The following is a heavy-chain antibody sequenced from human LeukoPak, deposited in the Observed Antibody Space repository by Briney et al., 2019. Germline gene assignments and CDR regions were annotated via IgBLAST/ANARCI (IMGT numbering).Heavy chain of an antibody. J-gene: IGHJ3*02. Sequence: SGGSLRLSCAASGFTFSSYAMSWVRQPPGKGLEWIGEINHSGSTNYNPSLKSRVTISVDTSKNQFSLKLSSVTAADTAVYYCARGRKIKRAFDIWGQGTMVTVSS. D-gene: IGHD5-24*01. CDR3: ARGRKIKRAFDI. CDR2: INHSGST. V-gene: IGHV4-34*01. CDR1: GFTFSSYA.